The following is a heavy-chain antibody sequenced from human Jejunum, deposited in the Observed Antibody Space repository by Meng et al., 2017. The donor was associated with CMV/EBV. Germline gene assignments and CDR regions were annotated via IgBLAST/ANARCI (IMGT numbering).Heavy chain of an antibody. CDR2: LIPVLNKA. CDR3: ARGRGNQPLFDF. J-gene: IGHJ4*02. Sequence: QVQLVASGDEVKKPGSSEKVACKTSGGSFSNYTFSWVRQAPGQGLEWMGGLIPVLNKAKSAPRFQDRVTFTADETTTTAYMELSSLTFEDTAVYFCARGRGNQPLFDFWGQGALVTVSS. D-gene: IGHD2/OR15-2a*01. CDR1: GGSFSNYT. V-gene: IGHV1-69*10.